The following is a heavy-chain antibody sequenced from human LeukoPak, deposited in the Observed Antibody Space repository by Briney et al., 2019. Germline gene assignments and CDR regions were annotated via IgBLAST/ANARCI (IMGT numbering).Heavy chain of an antibody. CDR2: ISGSGGNT. Sequence: PGGSLRLSCAASGFTFSRNGMTWVRQAPGKGLEWVSAISGSGGNTYYADSVKGRFTISRDNSKNTLYLQMNSLRAEDTAVYYCANQREYYYDSSGYPFDYWGQGTLVTVSS. CDR1: GFTFSRNG. CDR3: ANQREYYYDSSGYPFDY. J-gene: IGHJ4*02. V-gene: IGHV3-23*01. D-gene: IGHD3-22*01.